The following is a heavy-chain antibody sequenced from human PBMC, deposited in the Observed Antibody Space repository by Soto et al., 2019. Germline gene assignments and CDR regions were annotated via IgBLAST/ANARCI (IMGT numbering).Heavy chain of an antibody. V-gene: IGHV3-30-3*01. CDR2: ISYDGSNK. Sequence: QVQLVESGGGVVQPGRSLRLSCAASGFTFSSYAMHWVRQAPGKGLEWVAVISYDGSNKYYADSVKGRFTISRDNSKNTXYQQMNSLRAEDTAVYYCARDKSPYSSGWHNRHFDYWGQGTLVTVSS. D-gene: IGHD6-19*01. CDR3: ARDKSPYSSGWHNRHFDY. CDR1: GFTFSSYA. J-gene: IGHJ4*02.